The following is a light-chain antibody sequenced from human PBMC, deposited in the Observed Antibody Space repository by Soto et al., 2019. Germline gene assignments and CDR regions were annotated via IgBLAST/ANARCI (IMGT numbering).Light chain of an antibody. V-gene: IGKV1-39*01. CDR1: QGISSY. CDR2: AAS. Sequence: DIQMTQSPSSLSASVGDRVTITCRVSQGISSYVSWYQQKPGKAPKLLIYAASSLQSGVPSRFSGSGSGTDFTLTISSVQPEDFGAYYCQQGYTIPRTFGRGTKV. CDR3: QQGYTIPRT. J-gene: IGKJ1*01.